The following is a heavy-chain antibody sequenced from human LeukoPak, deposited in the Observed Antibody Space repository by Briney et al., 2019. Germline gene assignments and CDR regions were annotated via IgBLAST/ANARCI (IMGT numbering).Heavy chain of an antibody. V-gene: IGHV4-39*07. CDR2: IYYSGST. J-gene: IGHJ4*02. Sequence: SETLSLTCTVSGGSISSSSYYWGWIRQPPGKGLEWIGSIYYSGSTYYNPSLKSRVTISVDTSKNQFSLKLSSVTAADTAVYYCARLGLGELSFDYWGQGTLVTVSS. CDR3: ARLGLGELSFDY. CDR1: GGSISSSSYY. D-gene: IGHD3-16*02.